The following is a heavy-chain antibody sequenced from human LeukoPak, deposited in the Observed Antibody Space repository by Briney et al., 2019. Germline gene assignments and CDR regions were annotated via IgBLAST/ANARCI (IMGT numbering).Heavy chain of an antibody. Sequence: HPGGSLRLSCATSGFTFSSYAMSWVRQAPGKGLEWVSAISGSGGSTYYADSVKGRFTISRDNSKNTLYLQMNSLRAEDTAVYYCAKGESTWGIVVVIYPQFDYWGQGTLVTVSS. V-gene: IGHV3-23*01. CDR1: GFTFSSYA. CDR3: AKGESTWGIVVVIYPQFDY. D-gene: IGHD3-22*01. CDR2: ISGSGGST. J-gene: IGHJ4*02.